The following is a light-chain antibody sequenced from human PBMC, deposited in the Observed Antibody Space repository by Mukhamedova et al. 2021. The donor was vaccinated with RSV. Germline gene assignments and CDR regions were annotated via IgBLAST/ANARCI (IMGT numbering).Light chain of an antibody. CDR3: HQYGSSPFT. CDR2: GAS. J-gene: IGKJ4*01. V-gene: IGKV3-20*01. Sequence: IYGASSRATGIPDRFSGSGSRTDFTLTVTRLEPEDFAVYYCHQYGSSPFTFGGGTKVEIK.